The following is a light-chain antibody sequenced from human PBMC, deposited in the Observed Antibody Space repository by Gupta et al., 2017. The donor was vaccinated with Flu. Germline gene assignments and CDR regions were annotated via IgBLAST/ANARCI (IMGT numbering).Light chain of an antibody. CDR3: RQTDSSSPIT. CDR1: QSIRSY. J-gene: IGKJ4*01. V-gene: IGKV1-39*01. CDR2: AAS. Sequence: STLYAAGRDSDIITCRASQSIRSYLYWYEQKPGEAPKLLIYAASSWQSGVLSRFSGSGDGTDVALTISRRQQEDFASYFCRQTDSSSPITFGRGTTVEIK.